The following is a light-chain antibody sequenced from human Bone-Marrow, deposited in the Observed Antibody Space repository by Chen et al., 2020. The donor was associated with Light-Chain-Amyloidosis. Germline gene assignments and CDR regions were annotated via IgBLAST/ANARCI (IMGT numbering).Light chain of an antibody. V-gene: IGLV3-21*02. CDR3: QVWDRSSDRPV. J-gene: IGLJ3*02. CDR1: NIGSTS. CDR2: DDS. Sequence: SYVLTQPSSVSVAPGQKATIACGGNNIGSTSVHWYQQTPGQAPLLVVYDDSDRPSGIPERLSGSNSGNTATLTISRVGAGDEADYYCQVWDRSSDRPVFGGGTKLTVL.